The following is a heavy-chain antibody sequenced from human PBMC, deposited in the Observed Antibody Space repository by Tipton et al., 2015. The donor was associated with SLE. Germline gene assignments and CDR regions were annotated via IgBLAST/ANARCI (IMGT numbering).Heavy chain of an antibody. J-gene: IGHJ1*01. CDR3: ASVYDFWSGYLGYFQH. D-gene: IGHD3-3*01. CDR1: GFTFSNYW. Sequence: SLRLSCAASGFTFSNYWMNWVRQAPGKGLEWVSYISSSGSSIYYADSVKGRFTISRDNAKNSLYLQMNSLRAEDTAVYYCASVYDFWSGYLGYFQHWGQGTLVTVSS. CDR2: ISSSGSSI. V-gene: IGHV3-48*03.